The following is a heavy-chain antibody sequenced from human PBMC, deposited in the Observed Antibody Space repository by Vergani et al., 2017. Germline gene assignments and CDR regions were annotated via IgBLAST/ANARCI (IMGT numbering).Heavy chain of an antibody. CDR2: ISYDGSNK. J-gene: IGHJ4*02. CDR1: GFTFSSYA. Sequence: VQLVESGGGLVQPGRSLRLSCAASGFTFSSYAMHWVRQAPGKGLEWVAVISYDGSNKYYADSVKGRFTISRDNSKNTLYLQMNSLRAEDTAVYYCARDWLYSSRYCSGGSCYSYQDYWGQGTLVTVSS. V-gene: IGHV3-30*04. D-gene: IGHD2-15*01. CDR3: ARDWLYSSRYCSGGSCYSYQDY.